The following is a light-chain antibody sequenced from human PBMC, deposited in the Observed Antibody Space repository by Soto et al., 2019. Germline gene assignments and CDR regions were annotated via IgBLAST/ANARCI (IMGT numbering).Light chain of an antibody. V-gene: IGKV3-15*01. CDR3: QQYNNWPPDRT. Sequence: EIVMTQAPATLSVSPGERATLSCRASQSFDSNLAWYQQKPCQAPRLLIYGASTRATGIPASFSGSGSGTESTLTFSSLQSEDFAIYLCQQYNNWPPDRTFGQGTKVEIK. J-gene: IGKJ1*01. CDR1: QSFDSN. CDR2: GAS.